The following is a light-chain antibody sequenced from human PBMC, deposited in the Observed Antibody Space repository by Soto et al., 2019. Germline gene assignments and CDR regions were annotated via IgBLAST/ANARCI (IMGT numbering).Light chain of an antibody. J-gene: IGKJ4*01. CDR2: AAY. V-gene: IGKV1-27*01. CDR3: QKYDNAPLT. CDR1: QAISTY. Sequence: DIPMTQAPSSLSASVGDRVTITCRARQAISTYLAWYQQKPGKVPKLLISAAYTLQSGVPQRFSGSGSGTDFTLTISSLQPEDVATYYWQKYDNAPLTFGGGTKVEIK.